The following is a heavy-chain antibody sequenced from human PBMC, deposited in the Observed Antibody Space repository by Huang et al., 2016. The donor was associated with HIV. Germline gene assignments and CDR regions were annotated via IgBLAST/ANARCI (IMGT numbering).Heavy chain of an antibody. J-gene: IGHJ4*02. CDR3: ARGFNYYASDNLGVYYFDS. D-gene: IGHD3-10*01. CDR1: GGAFRGSS. Sequence: QVQLKQWGAGLLKPSETLSLTCAVYGGAFRGSSWPWIRQFPEKGLEWIGDINHNGNSIYNPSLSARVNISTDTSKNHFSLHLTSVTAADTALYYCARGFNYYASDNLGVYYFDSWGLGTLVTVSP. CDR2: INHNGNS. V-gene: IGHV4-34*02.